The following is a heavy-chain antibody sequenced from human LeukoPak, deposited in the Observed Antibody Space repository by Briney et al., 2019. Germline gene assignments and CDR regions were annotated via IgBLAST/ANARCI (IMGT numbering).Heavy chain of an antibody. Sequence: VKVSCKASGGTFSSYAISWVRQAPGQGLEWMGGIIPIFGTASYAQKFQGRVTITADESTSTAYMELSSLRSEDTAVYYCARVAAVTYYYYYMDVWGKGTTVTVSS. V-gene: IGHV1-69*13. CDR3: ARVAAVTYYYYYMDV. D-gene: IGHD2-15*01. CDR1: GGTFSSYA. CDR2: IIPIFGTA. J-gene: IGHJ6*03.